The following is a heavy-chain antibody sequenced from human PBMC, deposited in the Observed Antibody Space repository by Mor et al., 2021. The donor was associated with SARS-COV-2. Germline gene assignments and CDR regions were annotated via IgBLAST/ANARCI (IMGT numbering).Heavy chain of an antibody. V-gene: IGHV1-2*06. CDR2: INPHSGDT. J-gene: IGHJ4*02. CDR3: ARDPGGTYGFDY. D-gene: IGHD1-26*01. Sequence: IHWVRQAPGQGLEWMGRINPHSGDTNYAPRFQGRVSVTRDTAITTAYLELIRLSSDDTAVYYCARDPGGTYGFDYWGQ.